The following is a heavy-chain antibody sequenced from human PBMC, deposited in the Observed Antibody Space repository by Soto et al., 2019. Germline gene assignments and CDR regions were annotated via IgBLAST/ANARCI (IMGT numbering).Heavy chain of an antibody. CDR3: TTGGARWLPNDY. CDR2: IKSKTDGGTT. V-gene: IGHV3-15*01. D-gene: IGHD5-12*01. CDR1: GFTFSNAW. Sequence: EVQLVESGGGLVKPGGSLRLSCAASGFTFSNAWMSWVRQAPGKVLEWVGRIKSKTDGGTTDYAAPVKGRFTISRDNSKNTLYLQMNSLKTEDTAVYYCTTGGARWLPNDYWGQGTLVTVSS. J-gene: IGHJ4*02.